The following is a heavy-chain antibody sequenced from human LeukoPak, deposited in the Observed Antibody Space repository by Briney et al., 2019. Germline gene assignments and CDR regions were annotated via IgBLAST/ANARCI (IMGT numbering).Heavy chain of an antibody. Sequence: ASVKVSCKASGYTFTSYGISWVRQAPGQGLEWVGWISAYNGNTNYAQKLQGRVTMTTDASTSTAYMELRSLRSDDTAVYYCAREVVPAATDAFDIWGQGTMVTVSS. J-gene: IGHJ3*02. CDR1: GYTFTSYG. D-gene: IGHD2-2*01. CDR2: ISAYNGNT. CDR3: AREVVPAATDAFDI. V-gene: IGHV1-18*01.